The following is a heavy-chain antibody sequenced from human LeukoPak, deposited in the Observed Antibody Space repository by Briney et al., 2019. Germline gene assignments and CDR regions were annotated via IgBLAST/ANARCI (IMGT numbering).Heavy chain of an antibody. D-gene: IGHD3-9*01. Sequence: GGSLRLSCAGSGFTFSSYWMHWVRQAPGKGLEWVANIKQDGNEKYYVGSVKGRFTISRDNAKNSLYLQMNSLRAEDTAVYYCARGGNDIADWGQGTLVTVSS. CDR2: IKQDGNEK. V-gene: IGHV3-7*01. CDR3: ARGGNDIAD. J-gene: IGHJ4*02. CDR1: GFTFSSYW.